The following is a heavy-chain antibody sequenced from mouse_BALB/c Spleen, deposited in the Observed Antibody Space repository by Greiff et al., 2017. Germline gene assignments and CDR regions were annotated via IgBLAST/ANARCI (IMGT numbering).Heavy chain of an antibody. CDR1: GYNFTSYW. V-gene: IGHV1-55*01. CDR2: IYPGSGST. J-gene: IGHJ4*01. Sequence: QVQLQQPGAELVKPGTSVKLSCKASGYNFTSYWINWVKLRPGQGLEWIGDIYPGSGSTNYNEKFKSKATLTVDTSSSTAYMQLSSLAFEDSALYYCARWSPMDYWGQGTSVTVSS. CDR3: ARWSPMDY.